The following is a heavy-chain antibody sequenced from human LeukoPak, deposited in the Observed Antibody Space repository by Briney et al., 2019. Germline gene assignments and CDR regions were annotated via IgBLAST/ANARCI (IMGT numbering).Heavy chain of an antibody. D-gene: IGHD3-3*01. J-gene: IGHJ6*02. CDR3: ARVLRFRYGMDV. V-gene: IGHV1-2*02. CDR1: GYTFTGYY. Sequence: EASVKVYCKASGYTFTGYYMHWVRQAPGQGLEWMGWINPNSGGTNYAQKFQGRVTMTRDTSISTAYMELSRLRSDDTAVYYCARVLRFRYGMDVWGQGTTVTVSS. CDR2: INPNSGGT.